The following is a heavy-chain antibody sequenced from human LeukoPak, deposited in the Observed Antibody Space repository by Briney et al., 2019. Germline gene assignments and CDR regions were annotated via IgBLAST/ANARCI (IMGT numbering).Heavy chain of an antibody. Sequence: GGSLRLSCAASGFTFSSYWMHWVRQAPGKGLVWVSRINSDGSSTSYADSVKGRFTISRDNAKNTLYLQMNSLRAEDTAVYYCAKGGDFGIYSSGLANFDYWGQGTLVTVSS. CDR1: GFTFSSYW. J-gene: IGHJ4*02. CDR2: INSDGSST. V-gene: IGHV3-74*01. D-gene: IGHD6-19*01. CDR3: AKGGDFGIYSSGLANFDY.